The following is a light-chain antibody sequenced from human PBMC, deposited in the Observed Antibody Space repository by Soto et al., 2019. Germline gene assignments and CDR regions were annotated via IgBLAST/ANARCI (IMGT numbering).Light chain of an antibody. J-gene: IGKJ2*01. V-gene: IGKV1-5*03. Sequence: DIQMTQSPSTLSASVGDRVTITCRASQSINRWLAWYQQKPGKAPKLLIYKASTLESGVPSRFSGGGIGTEFSPSISSLQPDDFATYYCQQYSTYPYIFGQGNKV. CDR2: KAS. CDR1: QSINRW. CDR3: QQYSTYPYI.